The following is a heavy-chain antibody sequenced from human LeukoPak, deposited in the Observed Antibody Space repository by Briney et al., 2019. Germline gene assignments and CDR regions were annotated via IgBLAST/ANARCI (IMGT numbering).Heavy chain of an antibody. J-gene: IGHJ4*02. V-gene: IGHV4-59*08. Sequence: SETLSLTCTVSGGSMSSYYWSWIRQPPGKGLEWIGYIYYSGSTNYNPSLESRVTISGDTSKNQFSLKLRSVTAADMAVYYCAGHGGSGYYFDYWGQGTLVTVSS. CDR3: AGHGGSGYYFDY. CDR2: IYYSGST. D-gene: IGHD3-22*01. CDR1: GGSMSSYY.